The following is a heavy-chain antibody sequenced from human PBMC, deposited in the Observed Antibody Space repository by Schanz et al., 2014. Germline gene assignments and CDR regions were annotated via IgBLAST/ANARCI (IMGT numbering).Heavy chain of an antibody. J-gene: IGHJ4*02. V-gene: IGHV3-74*01. CDR1: GITFSSHS. Sequence: EVQLVESGGGLVQPGGSLRLSCAASGITFSSHSFNWVRQAPGKGLVWVARINSVGSNTDYADSVTGRFTISSDNSKNTLYLQMNSLRAEDTAVYYCVRVSFADPRLYRGMDRDIDYWGQGTLVTVSS. D-gene: IGHD5-18*01. CDR2: INSVGSNT. CDR3: VRVSFADPRLYRGMDRDIDY.